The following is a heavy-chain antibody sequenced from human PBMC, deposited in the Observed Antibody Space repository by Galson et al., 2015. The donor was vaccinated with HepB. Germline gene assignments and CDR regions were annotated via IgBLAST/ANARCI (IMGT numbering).Heavy chain of an antibody. J-gene: IGHJ4*02. Sequence: SLRLSCAASGFTFNIYAMTWVRQAPGKGLEWVSAISGSGGDTHYADSVKGRFTISRDNSKNTLYLQMNSLRAEDTAVYYCAKKGGGYCSSASCGDFHYWGQGILVTVSS. D-gene: IGHD2-2*01. CDR2: ISGSGGDT. V-gene: IGHV3-23*01. CDR3: AKKGGGYCSSASCGDFHY. CDR1: GFTFNIYA.